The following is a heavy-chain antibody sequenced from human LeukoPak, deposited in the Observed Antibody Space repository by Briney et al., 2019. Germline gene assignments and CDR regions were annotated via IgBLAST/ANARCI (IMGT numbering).Heavy chain of an antibody. Sequence: HSGRSLRLSCAASGFTFSSYAMHWVRQAPGKGLEWVAVISYDGSNKYYADSVKGRFTISRDNSKNTLYLQMNSLRAEDTAVYYCARANGPRIAEAGTNPPFDYWGQGTLVTVSS. CDR2: ISYDGSNK. V-gene: IGHV3-30*04. CDR1: GFTFSSYA. D-gene: IGHD6-19*01. J-gene: IGHJ4*02. CDR3: ARANGPRIAEAGTNPPFDY.